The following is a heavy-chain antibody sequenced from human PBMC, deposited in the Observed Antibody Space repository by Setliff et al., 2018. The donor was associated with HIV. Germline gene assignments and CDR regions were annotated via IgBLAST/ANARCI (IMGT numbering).Heavy chain of an antibody. CDR2: IVVGSGNT. D-gene: IGHD6-19*01. CDR1: GFTFTSSA. CDR3: ARGYPGIAVAGLSYYYYYYMDV. Sequence: ASVKVSCKASGFTFTSSAMQWVRQARGQRLEWIGWIVVGSGNTNYAQKFQERVTITRDMSTSTAYMELSSLRSEDTAVHYCARGYPGIAVAGLSYYYYYYMDVWGKGTTVTVSS. J-gene: IGHJ6*03. V-gene: IGHV1-58*02.